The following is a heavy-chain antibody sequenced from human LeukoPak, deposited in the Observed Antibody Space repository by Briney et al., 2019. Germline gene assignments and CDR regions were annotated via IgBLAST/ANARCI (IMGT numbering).Heavy chain of an antibody. Sequence: SETLSLTCTVSGDSISSYYWSWIRQPPGKGLEWIGEINHSGSTNYNPSLKSRVIISVDTSKNQFSLKLISVTAADTAVYYCARHINYYGSGSYLYWGQETLVTVSS. CDR3: ARHINYYGSGSYLY. CDR2: INHSGST. V-gene: IGHV4-34*01. CDR1: GDSISSYY. J-gene: IGHJ4*02. D-gene: IGHD3-10*01.